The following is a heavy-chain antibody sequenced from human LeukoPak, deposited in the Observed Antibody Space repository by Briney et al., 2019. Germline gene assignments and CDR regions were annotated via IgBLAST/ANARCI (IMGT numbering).Heavy chain of an antibody. CDR1: GFTFSSYG. CDR2: LRYDGSNK. CDR3: GRELVGALPD. V-gene: IGHV3-30*02. J-gene: IGHJ4*02. Sequence: GGSLRLSCAASGFTFSSYGMHWVRQAPGKGLEWVAFLRYDGSNKYYADSVKGRFTISRDNSKNTLYLQMNSLRAEDTAVYYCGRELVGALPDWGQGTLVTVSS. D-gene: IGHD1-26*01.